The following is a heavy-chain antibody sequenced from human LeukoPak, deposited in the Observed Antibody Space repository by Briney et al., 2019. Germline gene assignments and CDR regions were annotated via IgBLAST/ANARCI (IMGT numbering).Heavy chain of an antibody. CDR2: IIPVFGTG. Sequence: ASVKVSCKASGGTFSSYGITWVRQAPGQGLEWMGGIIPVFGTGNSAQKLQGRVTITTDESTRTAYMDLSSLRSEDTAVYYCASVTMVVSRSEAGAFDIWGQGTLVTVSS. D-gene: IGHD5/OR15-5a*01. CDR3: ASVTMVVSRSEAGAFDI. CDR1: GGTFSSYG. V-gene: IGHV1-69*05. J-gene: IGHJ3*02.